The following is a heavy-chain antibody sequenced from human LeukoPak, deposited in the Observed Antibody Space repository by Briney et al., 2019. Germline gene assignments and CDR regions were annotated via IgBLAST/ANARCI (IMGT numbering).Heavy chain of an antibody. Sequence: ASVKVSCKASGYTFTSYDINWVRQATGQGLEWMGWMNPNSGNTGYAQKFQGRVTMTRNTSISTAYMELSSLRSEDTAVYYCARARRPIRYFDWLFWFDPWGQGTLVTVS. CDR3: ARARRPIRYFDWLFWFDP. V-gene: IGHV1-8*01. CDR1: GYTFTSYD. CDR2: MNPNSGNT. D-gene: IGHD3-9*01. J-gene: IGHJ5*02.